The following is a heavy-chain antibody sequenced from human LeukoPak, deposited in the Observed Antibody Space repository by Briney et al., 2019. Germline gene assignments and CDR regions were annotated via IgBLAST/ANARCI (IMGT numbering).Heavy chain of an antibody. V-gene: IGHV1-18*01. Sequence: ASVKVSCKASGYTFTSYGISWVRQAPGQGLEWMGWISAYNGNTNYAQKLQGRVTMTTDTSTNTAYMELRSLRSDDTAVYYCARDDYGDSPVAFDIWGQGTMVTVSS. CDR3: ARDDYGDSPVAFDI. D-gene: IGHD4-17*01. CDR1: GYTFTSYG. J-gene: IGHJ3*02. CDR2: ISAYNGNT.